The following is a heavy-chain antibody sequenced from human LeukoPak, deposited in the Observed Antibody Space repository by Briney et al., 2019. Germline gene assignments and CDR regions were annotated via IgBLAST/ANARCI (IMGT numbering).Heavy chain of an antibody. J-gene: IGHJ4*02. CDR1: GGSIRSSYYY. CDR3: ARVKAVAGTLPHLLDY. D-gene: IGHD6-19*01. V-gene: IGHV4-39*07. Sequence: SETLSLTCTVSGGSIRSSYYYWGWIRQPPGKGLEWIGSIYDSGSTYYNPSLKSRVTISVDTSKNQFSLKLSSVTAADTAVYYCARVKAVAGTLPHLLDYWGQGTLVTVSS. CDR2: IYDSGST.